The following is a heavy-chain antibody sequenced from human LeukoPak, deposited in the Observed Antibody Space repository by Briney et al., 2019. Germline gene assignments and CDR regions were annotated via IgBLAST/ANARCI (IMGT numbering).Heavy chain of an antibody. D-gene: IGHD3-10*01. CDR3: ARAFYYGSGSYAFDY. CDR2: IYYSGST. V-gene: IGHV4-59*01. J-gene: IGHJ4*02. CDR1: GGSISSYY. Sequence: SETLSLTCTVSGGSISSYYWSWIRQPPGKGLEWIGYIYYSGSTNYNPSLKSRVTISVDTSKNQFSLKLSSMTAADTAVYYCARAFYYGSGSYAFDYWGQGTLVTVSS.